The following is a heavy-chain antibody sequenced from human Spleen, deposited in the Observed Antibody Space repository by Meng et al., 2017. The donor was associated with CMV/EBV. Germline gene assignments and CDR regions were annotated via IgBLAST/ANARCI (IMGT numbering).Heavy chain of an antibody. D-gene: IGHD4-17*01. CDR3: ATATVTTYWYFDL. CDR1: GGSLSSGAYY. CDR2: IYYSGSP. J-gene: IGHJ2*01. V-gene: IGHV4-30-4*08. Sequence: VSGGSLSSGAYYWRWTRQPPGKGLEWIGYIYYSGSPYYNPSLQRRVRISVDTSKSQFSLKLNSVTATDTAVYYCATATVTTYWYFDLWGRGTLVTVSS.